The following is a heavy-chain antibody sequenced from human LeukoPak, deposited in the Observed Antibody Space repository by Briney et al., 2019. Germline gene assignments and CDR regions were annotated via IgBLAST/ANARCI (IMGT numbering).Heavy chain of an antibody. V-gene: IGHV4-31*03. CDR3: ARDLYGSGSYPNCYGMDV. Sequence: SETLSLTCTVSGGSISSGGYYWSWIRQHPGKGLEWIGYIYYSGSTYYNPSLKSRVTISVDTSKNQFSLKLSSVTAADTAVYYCARDLYGSGSYPNCYGMDVWGQGTTVTVSS. CDR2: IYYSGST. J-gene: IGHJ6*02. D-gene: IGHD3-10*01. CDR1: GGSISSGGYY.